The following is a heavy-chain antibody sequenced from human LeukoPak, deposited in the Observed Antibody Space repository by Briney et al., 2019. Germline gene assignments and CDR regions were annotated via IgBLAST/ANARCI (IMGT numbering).Heavy chain of an antibody. V-gene: IGHV3-15*01. J-gene: IGHJ4*02. Sequence: GGSLSLSCAASGFTFSKASMGWVRQAAGKGLGWVGCIKSKTDGGTTDYAAAETGRSTTSRDDSKNTLYLQMNSLKTEDTAVYYCTTIVVVSAAGLYYFDYWGQGTLVTVSS. CDR1: GFTFSKAS. CDR3: TTIVVVSAAGLYYFDY. D-gene: IGHD2-2*01. CDR2: IKSKTDGGTT.